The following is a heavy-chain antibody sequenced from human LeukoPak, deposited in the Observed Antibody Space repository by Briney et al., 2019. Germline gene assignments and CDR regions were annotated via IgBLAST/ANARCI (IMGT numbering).Heavy chain of an antibody. CDR3: ARSGDYIWGSYTAYYYYMDV. D-gene: IGHD3-16*01. CDR1: GYTFTSYG. Sequence: ASVKVSCKASGYTFTSYGISWVRQAPGQGLEWMGWISAYNGNTSYAQKLQGRVTMTTDTSTSTAYMELRSLRSDDTAVYYCARSGDYIWGSYTAYYYYMDVWGKGTTVTVSS. V-gene: IGHV1-18*01. J-gene: IGHJ6*03. CDR2: ISAYNGNT.